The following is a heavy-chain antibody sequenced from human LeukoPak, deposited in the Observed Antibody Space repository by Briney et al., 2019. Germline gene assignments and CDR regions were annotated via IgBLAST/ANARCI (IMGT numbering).Heavy chain of an antibody. CDR2: IYYSGST. CDR1: GGSISSYY. Sequence: PSETLSLTCTVSGGSISSYYWSWIRQPPGKGLEWIGYIYYSGSTNYNPSLKSRVTISVDTSKNQLSLKLSSVTAADTAVYYYARDHDGPGSVDYWGQGTLVTVSS. V-gene: IGHV4-59*01. J-gene: IGHJ4*02. D-gene: IGHD3-10*01. CDR3: ARDHDGPGSVDY.